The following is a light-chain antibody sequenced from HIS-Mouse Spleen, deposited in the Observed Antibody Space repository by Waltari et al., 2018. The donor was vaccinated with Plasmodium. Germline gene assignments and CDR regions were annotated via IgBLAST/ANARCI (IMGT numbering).Light chain of an antibody. Sequence: SYELTQPPSVSVSPGQTARITCSGDALPKQYAYWYQQKPGQAPVLGINKDSERPPGIPGRFSGSSSGTTVTLTISGVQAEDEADYYCQSADSSGTYVFGTGTKVTVL. CDR2: KDS. CDR3: QSADSSGTYV. J-gene: IGLJ1*01. V-gene: IGLV3-25*03. CDR1: ALPKQY.